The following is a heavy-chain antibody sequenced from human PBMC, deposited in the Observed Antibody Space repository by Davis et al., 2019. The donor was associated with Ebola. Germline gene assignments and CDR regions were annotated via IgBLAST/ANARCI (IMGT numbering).Heavy chain of an antibody. CDR1: EFTFSDHY. J-gene: IGHJ4*02. V-gene: IGHV3-15*01. D-gene: IGHD3-3*01. Sequence: PGGSLRLSCAASEFTFSDHYMDWVRQAPGKGLEWVGRIKSLRDGGTVNYATAVKGRFIISRDDSQNTLTLQMNSLRTEDSAVYYCATLVALRFPDQWGQGTLVIVSS. CDR3: ATLVALRFPDQ. CDR2: IKSLRDGGTV.